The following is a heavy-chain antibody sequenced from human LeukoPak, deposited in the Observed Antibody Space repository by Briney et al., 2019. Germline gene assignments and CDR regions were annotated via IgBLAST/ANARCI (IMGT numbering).Heavy chain of an antibody. CDR3: ARDPESAAGPDYYYFYGMDA. J-gene: IGHJ6*02. CDR2: ISSRGRTI. Sequence: GGSLRLSCAASGFTFSDYYMSWIGQAPGKGLEWISYISSRGRTIYYADSVKGRFTISRDNAKKSLYLQMNSLRAEDTAVYYCARDPESAAGPDYYYFYGMDAWGQATTVTVSS. D-gene: IGHD6-13*01. CDR1: GFTFSDYY. V-gene: IGHV3-11*01.